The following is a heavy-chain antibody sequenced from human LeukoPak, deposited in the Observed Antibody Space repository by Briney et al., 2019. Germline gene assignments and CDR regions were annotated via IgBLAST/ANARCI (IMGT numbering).Heavy chain of an antibody. CDR3: ARGLNWNYGWFDP. V-gene: IGHV3-21*01. CDR1: GISFSSYN. CDR2: ICSSSSYI. D-gene: IGHD1-7*01. J-gene: IGHJ5*02. Sequence: GGSLTLSCAASGISFSSYNMNWVRQAPGKGLEWVSCICSSSSYIYYADSVKGRFTISRDNAKNSLYLQMNSLRAEDTAVYYCARGLNWNYGWFDPWGQGTLVTVSS.